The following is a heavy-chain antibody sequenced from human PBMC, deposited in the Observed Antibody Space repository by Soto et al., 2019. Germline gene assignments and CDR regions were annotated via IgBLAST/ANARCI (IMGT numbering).Heavy chain of an antibody. J-gene: IGHJ4*02. CDR2: IRSKANSYAT. D-gene: IGHD2-15*01. CDR3: QAVVAATAY. CDR1: GFTFSGSA. Sequence: GGSLRLSCAASGFTFSGSAMHWVRQASGKGLEWVGRIRSKANSYATAYAASVKGRFTISRDGSKNTAYLQMNSLKTEDTAVYYCQAVVAATAYWGQGTLVTVSS. V-gene: IGHV3-73*01.